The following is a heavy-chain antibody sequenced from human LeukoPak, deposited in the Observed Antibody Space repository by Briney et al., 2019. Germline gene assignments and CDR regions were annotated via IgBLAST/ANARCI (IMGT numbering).Heavy chain of an antibody. D-gene: IGHD1-7*01. CDR2: INHSGST. J-gene: IGHJ4*02. CDR1: GGSFSGYY. CDR3: ARGRYGTRRGYFDY. V-gene: IGHV4-34*01. Sequence: SETLSLTYAVYGGSFSGYYWSWIRQPPGKGLEWIGEINHSGSTNYNPSLKSRVTISVDTSKNQFSLKLSSVTAADTAVYYCARGRYGTRRGYFDYWGQGTLVTVSS.